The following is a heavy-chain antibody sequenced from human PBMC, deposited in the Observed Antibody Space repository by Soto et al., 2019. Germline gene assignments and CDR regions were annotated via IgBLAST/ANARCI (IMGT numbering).Heavy chain of an antibody. V-gene: IGHV3-11*06. CDR1: GFTFGDSY. Sequence: PGGSLRLSCAGSGFTFGDSYMSWIRQAPGKGLEWLSYISPGSRYPAYADSVKGRFTISRDNAKRSLYLQMNSLRDEDTAVYYCARAPGDYWGQGTLVTVSS. CDR2: ISPGSRYP. CDR3: ARAPGDY. J-gene: IGHJ4*02.